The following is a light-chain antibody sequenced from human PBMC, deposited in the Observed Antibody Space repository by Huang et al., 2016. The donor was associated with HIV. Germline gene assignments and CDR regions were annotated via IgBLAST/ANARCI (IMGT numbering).Light chain of an antibody. CDR1: QSVRSD. CDR2: EAS. Sequence: EIVLTQSPATLSLSPGERATLSCRASQSVRSDLAWYQQKPGQAPRLRIYEASDRATGSPARFSGSGSGTDFTLTISNLQSEDFAVYYCQQRSAWPLTFGGGTKVEI. V-gene: IGKV3-11*01. J-gene: IGKJ4*01. CDR3: QQRSAWPLT.